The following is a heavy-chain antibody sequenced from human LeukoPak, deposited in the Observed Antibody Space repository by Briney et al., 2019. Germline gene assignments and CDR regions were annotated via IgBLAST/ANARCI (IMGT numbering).Heavy chain of an antibody. V-gene: IGHV3-23*01. CDR2: ISGSGGST. CDR1: GFTFRNYG. Sequence: GGSLRLSCAASGFTFRNYGMSWVRQAPGKGLEWVSAISGSGGSTYYADSVKGRFTISRDNSKNTLYLQMNSLRAEDTAVYYCAKGGYSDGYAYWGQGTLVTVSS. CDR3: AKGGYSDGYAY. J-gene: IGHJ4*02. D-gene: IGHD5-18*01.